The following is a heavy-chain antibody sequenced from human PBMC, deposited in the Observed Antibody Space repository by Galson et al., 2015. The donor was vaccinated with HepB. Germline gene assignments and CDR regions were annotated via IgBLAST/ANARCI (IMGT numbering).Heavy chain of an antibody. CDR2: IRSKDNNYAT. Sequence: SLRLSCAASGFTFSGSAMSWVRQASGKGLEWVGRIRSKDNNYATAYAASVEGRFTVSRDDSKNTAYLQMNSLKTEDTAVYYCTRHVEAYSAYSDSWGQGTLVTVSS. V-gene: IGHV3-73*01. CDR1: GFTFSGSA. D-gene: IGHD4-11*01. J-gene: IGHJ4*02. CDR3: TRHVEAYSAYSDS.